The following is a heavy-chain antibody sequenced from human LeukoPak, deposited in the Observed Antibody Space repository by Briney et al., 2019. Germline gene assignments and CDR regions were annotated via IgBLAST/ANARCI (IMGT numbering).Heavy chain of an antibody. J-gene: IGHJ4*02. V-gene: IGHV4-59*01. D-gene: IGHD3-10*01. CDR1: GGSISRYY. CDR2: IDDSGNT. CDR3: ARRERGLLSPLGY. Sequence: SETLSLTCTVSGGSISRYYWSWIWRPPGKGLEWIGYIDDSGNTNYNPSLKSQVTISVDKSKNQFSLKLSFVTAADTAMYYCARRERGLLSPLGYWGQGTLVTVSS.